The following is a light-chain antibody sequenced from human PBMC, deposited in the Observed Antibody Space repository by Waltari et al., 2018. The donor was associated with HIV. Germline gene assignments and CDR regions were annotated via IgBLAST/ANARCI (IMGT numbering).Light chain of an antibody. J-gene: IGKJ2*01. Sequence: IVMTQSPPTLSVYPGQRATLSCRANENINTHLAWYHQKPGQAPRLVISGPSTRPTGIPARFSGSGSGTEFTLTISSLHSEDSGLYYCQQYNNYPPYTFGQGTRLEIK. CDR3: QQYNNYPPYT. V-gene: IGKV3-15*01. CDR1: ENINTH. CDR2: GPS.